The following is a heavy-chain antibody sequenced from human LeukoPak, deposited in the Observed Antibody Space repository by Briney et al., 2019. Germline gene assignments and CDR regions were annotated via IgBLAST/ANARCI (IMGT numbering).Heavy chain of an antibody. CDR2: IYSGGST. Sequence: GGSLRLSCAASGFTVSSNYMSWVRQAPGKGLEWVSVIYSGGSTYYADSVKGRFTISRHNSKNTLYLQMNSLRAEDTAVYYCARVRDTAMVTGPLDYWGQGTLVTVSS. J-gene: IGHJ4*02. CDR3: ARVRDTAMVTGPLDY. CDR1: GFTVSSNY. V-gene: IGHV3-53*04. D-gene: IGHD5-18*01.